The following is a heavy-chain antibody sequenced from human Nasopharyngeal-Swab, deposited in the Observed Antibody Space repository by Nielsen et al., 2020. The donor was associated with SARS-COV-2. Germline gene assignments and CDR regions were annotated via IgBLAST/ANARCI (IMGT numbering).Heavy chain of an antibody. J-gene: IGHJ6*03. D-gene: IGHD3-16*01. Sequence: ASVKVSCKASGYTFVTYGITWVRQAPGQGLEWMGWVIPYNGNTNYAQKFQGRVTMTTDTSTSTAYMELRSPRSDDTAVYYCARGRAIIMKGYYHYMDVWGAGTTVTVSS. CDR2: VIPYNGNT. CDR1: GYTFVTYG. CDR3: ARGRAIIMKGYYHYMDV. V-gene: IGHV1-18*04.